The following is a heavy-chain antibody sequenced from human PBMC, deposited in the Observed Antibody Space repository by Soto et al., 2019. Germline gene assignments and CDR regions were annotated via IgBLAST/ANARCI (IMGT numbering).Heavy chain of an antibody. CDR3: AKAGTWLLLEEYFDY. V-gene: IGHV3-23*01. CDR2: ISGSGGST. D-gene: IGHD3-22*01. CDR1: GFTFSSYA. Sequence: PGGSLRLSCAASGFTFSSYAMSWVRQAPGKGLEWVSAISGSGGSTYYADSVKGRFTISRDNSKNTLYLQMNSLRAEDTAVYYCAKAGTWLLLEEYFDYWGQGTLVTVSS. J-gene: IGHJ4*02.